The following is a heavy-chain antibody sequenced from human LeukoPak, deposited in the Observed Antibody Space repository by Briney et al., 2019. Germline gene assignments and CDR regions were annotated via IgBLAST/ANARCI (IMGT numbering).Heavy chain of an antibody. CDR2: ISAYNGNT. Sequence: ASVKVSCKASGYTFSSYGISWVRQAPGQGLEWMEWISAYNGNTNYAQKLQGRVTMTTDTSTSTAYMELRSLRSDDTAVYYCARALGYCSGGSCYFDYWGQGTLVTVSS. CDR3: ARALGYCSGGSCYFDY. V-gene: IGHV1-18*01. J-gene: IGHJ4*02. CDR1: GYTFSSYG. D-gene: IGHD2-15*01.